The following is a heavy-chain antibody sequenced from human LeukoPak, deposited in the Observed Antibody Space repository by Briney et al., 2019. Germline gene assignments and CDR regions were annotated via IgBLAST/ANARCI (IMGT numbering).Heavy chain of an antibody. CDR1: GVSISSGGYY. CDR3: ARASPDYYDSSGYSEFDY. J-gene: IGHJ4*02. V-gene: IGHV4-31*03. D-gene: IGHD3-22*01. Sequence: SETLFLTCTFSGVSISSGGYYWSWIRQHPGKGLEWIGYIYYSGSTYYNPSLKSRVTISVDTSKNQFSLKLSSVTAADTAVYYCARASPDYYDSSGYSEFDYWGQGTLVTVSS. CDR2: IYYSGST.